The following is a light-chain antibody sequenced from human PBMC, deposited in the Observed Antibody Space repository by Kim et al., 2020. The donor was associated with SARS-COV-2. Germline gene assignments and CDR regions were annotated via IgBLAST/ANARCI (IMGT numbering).Light chain of an antibody. CDR2: QDN. J-gene: IGLJ1*01. Sequence: SYELTQPPSVSVSPGQTASITCSGDKLGDKFACWFQQKPGQSPVLVIYQDNKRPSGIPERFSGSNSGNTATLTISGTQAMDEADYYCQEWDSNTGVFGTGTKVTVL. CDR3: QEWDSNTGV. V-gene: IGLV3-1*01. CDR1: KLGDKF.